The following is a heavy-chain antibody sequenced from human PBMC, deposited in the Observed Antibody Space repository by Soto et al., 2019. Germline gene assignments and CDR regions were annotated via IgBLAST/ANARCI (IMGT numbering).Heavy chain of an antibody. Sequence: SQTLSLTCALSGGSVSSNSAAWNWIRQSPSRGLEWLGRTYYRSKWYNDYAVSVKSRITINPDTSKNQFSLQLNSVTPEDTAVYYCARDRIAARRAGYGMDVWGQGTTVTVSS. J-gene: IGHJ6*02. CDR1: GGSVSSNSAA. V-gene: IGHV6-1*01. CDR2: TYYRSKWYN. CDR3: ARDRIAARRAGYGMDV. D-gene: IGHD6-6*01.